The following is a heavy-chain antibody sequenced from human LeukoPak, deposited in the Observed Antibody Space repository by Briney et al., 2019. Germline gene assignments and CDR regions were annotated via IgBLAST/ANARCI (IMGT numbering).Heavy chain of an antibody. V-gene: IGHV4-4*07. CDR3: AREGAFDT. CDR1: GGSISSYY. Sequence: SETLSLTCTVSGGSISSYYWSWIRQPAGKGLEWIGRIYTSGSTNYNPSLKSRVTISLDTSKNQFTLRLRSVTAADTAVYYCAREGAFDTWGQGTMVTVSS. J-gene: IGHJ3*02. CDR2: IYTSGST.